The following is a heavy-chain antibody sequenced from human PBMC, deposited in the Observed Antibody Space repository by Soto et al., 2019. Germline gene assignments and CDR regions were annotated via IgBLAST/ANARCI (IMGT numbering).Heavy chain of an antibody. D-gene: IGHD3-22*01. CDR3: TTDSYSTMLVVRFDY. CDR2: IKSKVNGATT. J-gene: IGHJ4*01. V-gene: IGHV3-15*07. Sequence: GGSLRLSCAASGFIFSNAWINWVRQAPGGGLEWVGRIKSKVNGATTDFAAPVKGRFAISRDDSRHIVYLQMNSLRIEDTAVYYCTTDSYSTMLVVRFDYWGHGTPVTVSS. CDR1: GFIFSNAW.